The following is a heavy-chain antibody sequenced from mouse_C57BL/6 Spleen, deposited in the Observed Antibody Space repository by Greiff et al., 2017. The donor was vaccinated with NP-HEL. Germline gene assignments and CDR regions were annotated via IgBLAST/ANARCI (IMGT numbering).Heavy chain of an antibody. CDR3: ARSLDSSGYVVGRSWFAY. CDR2: INPNYGTT. D-gene: IGHD3-2*02. V-gene: IGHV1-39*01. Sequence: EVQLVESGPELVKPGASVKISCKASGYSFTDYNMNWVKQSNGKSLEWIGVINPNYGTTSYNQKFKGKATLTVDQSSSTAYMQLNSLTSEDSAVYYCARSLDSSGYVVGRSWFAYWGQGTLVTVSA. CDR1: GYSFTDYN. J-gene: IGHJ3*01.